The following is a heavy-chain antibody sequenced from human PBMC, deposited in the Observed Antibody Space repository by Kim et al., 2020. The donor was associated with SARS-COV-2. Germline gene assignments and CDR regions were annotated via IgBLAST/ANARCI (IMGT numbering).Heavy chain of an antibody. V-gene: IGHV7-4-1*02. CDR3: ARAFSSSWLYYYYMDV. Sequence: ASVKVSCKASGYTFTSYAMNWVRQAPGQGLEWMGWINTNTGNPTYAQGFTGRFVFSLDTSVSTAYLQISSLKAEDTAVYYCARAFSSSWLYYYYMDVWGKGTTVTVSS. CDR1: GYTFTSYA. D-gene: IGHD6-13*01. CDR2: INTNTGNP. J-gene: IGHJ6*03.